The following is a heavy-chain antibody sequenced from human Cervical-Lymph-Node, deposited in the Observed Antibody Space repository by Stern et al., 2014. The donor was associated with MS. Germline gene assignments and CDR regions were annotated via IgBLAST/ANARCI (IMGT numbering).Heavy chain of an antibody. V-gene: IGHV1-69*01. CDR1: GDTFSTSL. J-gene: IGHJ4*02. Sequence: VQLVESGAEVKKPGSSVKVSCKASGDTFSTSLITWVRQAPGQGPEWMGAIILSFVTPNDARRFQGRVTIPADESTNTAYMELSSLRSDDTAVYYCASGVGGSHYFDYWCQGTLVTVSS. CDR2: IILSFVTP. CDR3: ASGVGGSHYFDY. D-gene: IGHD3-16*01.